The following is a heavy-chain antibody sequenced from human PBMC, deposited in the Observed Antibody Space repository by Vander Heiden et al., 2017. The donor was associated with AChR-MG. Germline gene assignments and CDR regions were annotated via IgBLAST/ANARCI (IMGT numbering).Heavy chain of an antibody. V-gene: IGHV3-21*01. CDR2: SSSSSSYI. CDR1: GFTFSDFT. Sequence: EVQLVESGGGLVKPGGSLRLSCAASGFTFSDFTMNWVRQAPGKGLDWVSYSSSSSSYIYYADSLKGRFTISRDNAKNSLYLQMDSLRAEDTAVYYCAREKMTGRGYYYGMDVWGQGTTVTVSS. CDR3: AREKMTGRGYYYGMDV. J-gene: IGHJ6*02.